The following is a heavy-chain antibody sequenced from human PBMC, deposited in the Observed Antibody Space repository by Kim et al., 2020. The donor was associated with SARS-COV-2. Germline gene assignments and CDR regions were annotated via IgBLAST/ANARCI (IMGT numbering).Heavy chain of an antibody. Sequence: ADSVKGRFTISRDNAKNSLYLQMNSLRAEDTAVYYCARRSLYSNYGTFDYWGQGTLVTVSS. D-gene: IGHD4-4*01. CDR3: ARRSLYSNYGTFDY. J-gene: IGHJ4*02. V-gene: IGHV3-48*03.